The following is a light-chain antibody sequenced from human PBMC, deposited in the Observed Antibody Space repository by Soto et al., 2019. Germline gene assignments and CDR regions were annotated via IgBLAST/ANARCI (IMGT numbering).Light chain of an antibody. V-gene: IGKV3-20*01. CDR2: GVS. CDR3: QQYGNSPQT. CDR1: QSVSSNY. J-gene: IGKJ1*01. Sequence: ESVLTQSPGILSLSPGERATLSCRASQSVSSNYLAWYQQKPGQARRLLIFGVSSRATGIPDRFSGSGSGTDFTLTISRLEPEDFAVYYCQQYGNSPQTFGQGTKVEIK.